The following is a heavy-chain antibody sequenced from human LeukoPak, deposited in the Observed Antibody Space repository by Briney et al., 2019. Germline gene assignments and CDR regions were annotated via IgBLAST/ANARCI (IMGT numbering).Heavy chain of an antibody. CDR2: INPDGSVK. V-gene: IGHV3-7*01. CDR3: ARDRGYNSFDY. CDR1: GVTFSSLW. Sequence: GGSLRLSCAASGVTFSSLWMTWVRQAPGKGLEWVANINPDGSVKNYVDSMRGRFTISRDNAKNSLYLQMNSLRVEDTAVYYCARDRGYNSFDYWGQGTLVTVSS. J-gene: IGHJ4*02. D-gene: IGHD3-10*01.